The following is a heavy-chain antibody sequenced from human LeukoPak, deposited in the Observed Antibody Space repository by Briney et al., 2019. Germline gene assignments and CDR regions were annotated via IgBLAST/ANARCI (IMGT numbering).Heavy chain of an antibody. D-gene: IGHD3-3*01. CDR3: ARVRFLEWLSPPTPPDY. V-gene: IGHV1-46*01. CDR1: GYTFTSYY. J-gene: IGHJ4*02. CDR2: INPSGGST. Sequence: ASVKVSCKASGYTFTSYYMHWVRQAPRQGLEWMGIINPSGGSTSYAQKLQGRVTMTTDTSTSTAYMELRSLRSDDTAVYYCARVRFLEWLSPPTPPDYWGQGTLVTVSS.